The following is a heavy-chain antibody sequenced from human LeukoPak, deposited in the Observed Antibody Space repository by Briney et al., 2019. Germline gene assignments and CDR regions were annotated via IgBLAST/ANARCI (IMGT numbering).Heavy chain of an antibody. Sequence: SETLSLTCTVSGGSISSNHYYWGWIRQTPGKGLEWIGYIYYTVGTDYNPSLKSRVTISEDTSKNQFSLKLSSVTAADTAVYYCARVHSYCSSTSCLDYWGQGTLVTVSS. CDR1: GGSISSNHYY. J-gene: IGHJ4*02. D-gene: IGHD2-2*01. CDR3: ARVHSYCSSTSCLDY. CDR2: IYYTVGT. V-gene: IGHV4-61*05.